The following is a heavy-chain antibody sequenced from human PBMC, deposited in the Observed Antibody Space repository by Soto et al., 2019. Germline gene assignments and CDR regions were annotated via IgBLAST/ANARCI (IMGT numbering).Heavy chain of an antibody. J-gene: IGHJ5*02. Sequence: QVQLVQSGAEVKKPGASVKVSCKASGYTFTSYGISWVRQAPGQGLEWMGWISAYNGNTNYAQKLQGRVNMTPDTSTSTAYIELSSLRSDDTAVYYCARDLRARRYYYDSSGYSCFYPWGQGTLVTVSS. CDR2: ISAYNGNT. V-gene: IGHV1-18*01. CDR1: GYTFTSYG. D-gene: IGHD3-22*01. CDR3: ARDLRARRYYYDSSGYSCFYP.